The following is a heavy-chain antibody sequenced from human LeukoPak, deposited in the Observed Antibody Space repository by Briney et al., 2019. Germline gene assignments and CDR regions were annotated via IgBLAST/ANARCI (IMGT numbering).Heavy chain of an antibody. V-gene: IGHV1-18*01. CDR2: ISAYNGNT. Sequence: ASVKVSCKASGYTFTSYGISWVRQAPGQGLEWMGWISAYNGNTNYAQKLQGRVTMTTDTSTSTAYMELRSLRSDDTAVYYCARVLVVWDTAMDCFDYWGQGTLVTVSS. CDR3: ARVLVVWDTAMDCFDY. D-gene: IGHD5-18*01. CDR1: GYTFTSYG. J-gene: IGHJ4*02.